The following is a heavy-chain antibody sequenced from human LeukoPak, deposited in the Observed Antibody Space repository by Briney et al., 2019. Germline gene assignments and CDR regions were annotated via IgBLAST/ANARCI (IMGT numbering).Heavy chain of an antibody. D-gene: IGHD6-19*01. CDR2: ISYGGNYK. J-gene: IGHJ4*02. Sequence: PGGSLRLSCAASGFTFRNYGMHWVRQAPGKGLEWVAVISYGGNYKFYADSVKGRFTISRDTSKNTLYLQMNSLRTEDTAMYYCAKADSSDWYNLDFWGQGTLVTAST. CDR1: GFTFRNYG. CDR3: AKADSSDWYNLDF. V-gene: IGHV3-30*18.